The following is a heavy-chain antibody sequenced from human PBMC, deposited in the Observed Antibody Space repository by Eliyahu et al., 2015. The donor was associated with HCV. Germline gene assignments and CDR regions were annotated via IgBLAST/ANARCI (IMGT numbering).Heavy chain of an antibody. CDR3: ARVLGYYYDSSGYYFDY. CDR1: GGSISSGDYY. D-gene: IGHD3-22*01. CDR2: IYYRGGP. Sequence: QVQLQESGPGLVKPSQTLSLTCTVSGGSISSGDYYWSWIRQPPGKGLEWIGYIYYRGGPHLNPSLKSRVTISVDTSKNQFSLKLSSVTAADTAVYYCARVLGYYYDSSGYYFDYWGQGTLVTVSS. V-gene: IGHV4-30-4*08. J-gene: IGHJ4*02.